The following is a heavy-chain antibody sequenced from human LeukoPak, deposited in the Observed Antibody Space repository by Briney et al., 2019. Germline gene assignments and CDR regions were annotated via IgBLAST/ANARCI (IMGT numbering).Heavy chain of an antibody. Sequence: QPGGSLRLSCAASGFTFSSYWMNWVRQAPGKGLEWVANIKKDGSETKYVDSLRGRFTISRDNAKSSLYLQIDTLTVEDTAVYYCSGGGGWLMDVWGKGTTVTVSS. CDR1: GFTFSSYW. CDR2: IKKDGSET. CDR3: SGGGGWLMDV. J-gene: IGHJ6*03. D-gene: IGHD6-19*01. V-gene: IGHV3-7*01.